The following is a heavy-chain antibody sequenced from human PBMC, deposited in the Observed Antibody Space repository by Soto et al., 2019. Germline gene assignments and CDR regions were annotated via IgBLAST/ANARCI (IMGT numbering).Heavy chain of an antibody. Sequence: QVQPVQSGAEVKKPGASVKVSCKASGYTFTSYDINWVRQATGQGLEWMGWMNPNSGNTGYAQKFQGRVTMTRNTSISTAYMELSSLRSEDTAVYYCARGGYYDFWSGSSNNWFDPWGQGTLVTVSS. CDR2: MNPNSGNT. CDR3: ARGGYYDFWSGSSNNWFDP. CDR1: GYTFTSYD. V-gene: IGHV1-8*01. D-gene: IGHD3-3*01. J-gene: IGHJ5*02.